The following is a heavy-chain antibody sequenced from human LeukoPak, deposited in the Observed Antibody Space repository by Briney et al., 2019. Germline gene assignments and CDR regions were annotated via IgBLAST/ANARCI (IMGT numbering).Heavy chain of an antibody. D-gene: IGHD3-10*01. Sequence: GGSLRLSCAASGFTVSSNYMSWVRQAPGKGLEWVSVIYSGGSTYCADSVKGRFTISRDNSKNTLYLQMNSLRAEDTAVYYCATGVRYYYGSGSYVGVRAFDIWGQGTMVTVSS. V-gene: IGHV3-53*01. J-gene: IGHJ3*02. CDR2: IYSGGST. CDR1: GFTVSSNY. CDR3: ATGVRYYYGSGSYVGVRAFDI.